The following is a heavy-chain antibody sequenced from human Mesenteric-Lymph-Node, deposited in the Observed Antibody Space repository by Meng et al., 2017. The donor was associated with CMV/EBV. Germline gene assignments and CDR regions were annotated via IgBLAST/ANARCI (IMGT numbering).Heavy chain of an antibody. J-gene: IGHJ6*02. CDR2: IKQDGSEK. CDR3: ARDEYCSSTSCYNYGMDV. Sequence: GESLKISCTASGFTFGDYAMSWVRQAPGKGLEWVANIKQDGSEKYYVDSVKGRFTISRDNAKNSLYLQMNSLRAEDTAVYYCARDEYCSSTSCYNYGMDVWGQGTTVTVSS. D-gene: IGHD2-2*01. V-gene: IGHV3-7*01. CDR1: GFTFGDYA.